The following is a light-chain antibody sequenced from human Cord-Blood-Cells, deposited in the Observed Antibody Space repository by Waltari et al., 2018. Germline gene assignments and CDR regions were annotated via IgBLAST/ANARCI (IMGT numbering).Light chain of an antibody. CDR1: QGISSY. Sequence: AIRMTQSTSSLSASTGDRVTITCRASQGISSYLAWYQQKPGKAPKLLIYAASNLQSGVPSRFSGSGSGTDFTLTISCLQSEDFATYYCQQYYSYPPSFGQGTKVEIK. J-gene: IGKJ1*01. CDR3: QQYYSYPPS. CDR2: AAS. V-gene: IGKV1-8*01.